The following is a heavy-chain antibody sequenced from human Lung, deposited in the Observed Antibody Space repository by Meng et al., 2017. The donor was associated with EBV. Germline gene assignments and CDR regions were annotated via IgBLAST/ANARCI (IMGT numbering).Heavy chain of an antibody. J-gene: IGHJ4*02. D-gene: IGHD3-10*01. CDR1: GGSVISGGYY. Sequence: QVQLQGSGPGPVQPSQTLSLTCTVSGGSVISGGYYWSWIRQQPGKGLEWIGYIYYTGSSFYNPSLKSRVTISVDTSKNQFSLNLSSVTAADTAVYYCANAGRFGESLGDYWGQGILVTVSS. CDR3: ANAGRFGESLGDY. V-gene: IGHV4-31*03. CDR2: IYYTGSS.